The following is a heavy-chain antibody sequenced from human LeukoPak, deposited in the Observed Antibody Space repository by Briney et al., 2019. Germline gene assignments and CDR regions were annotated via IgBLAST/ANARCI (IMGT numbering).Heavy chain of an antibody. CDR3: ARGDDFWSGYYS. V-gene: IGHV4-59*08. Sequence: SETLSLTCTASGGSISSYYWSWIRQPPGKGLEWIGYIYYSGSTNYNPSLKSRVTISVDTSKNQFSLKLSSVTAADTAVYYCARGDDFWSGYYSWGQGTLVTVSS. D-gene: IGHD3-3*01. J-gene: IGHJ5*02. CDR1: GGSISSYY. CDR2: IYYSGST.